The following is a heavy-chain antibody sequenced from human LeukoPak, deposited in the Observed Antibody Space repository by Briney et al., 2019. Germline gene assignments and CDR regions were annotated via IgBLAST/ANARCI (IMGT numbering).Heavy chain of an antibody. Sequence: PSETLSLTCAVYGGSFSGYYWSWIRQPPGKGLEWIGEINHSGSTNYNPSLKSRVTISVDTSKNQFSLKLSSVTAADTAVYYCARDGGDYVHWGQGTLVTVSS. CDR1: GGSFSGYY. D-gene: IGHD4-17*01. CDR3: ARDGGDYVH. J-gene: IGHJ4*02. V-gene: IGHV4-34*01. CDR2: INHSGST.